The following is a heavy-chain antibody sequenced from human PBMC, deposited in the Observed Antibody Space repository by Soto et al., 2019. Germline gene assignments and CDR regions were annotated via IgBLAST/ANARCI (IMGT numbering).Heavy chain of an antibody. CDR2: IWYDGSNK. V-gene: IGHV3-33*01. J-gene: IGHJ6*02. CDR3: ARSDARTVGQQLVLRNIYGMDV. Sequence: QVQLVESGGGVVQPGRSLRLSCAASGFTFSSYGMHWVRQAPGKGLEWVAVIWYDGSNKYYADSVKGRFTISRDNSKNTLYLKMNSLRAEDTAVYYCARSDARTVGQQLVLRNIYGMDVWGQGTTVTVSS. D-gene: IGHD6-13*01. CDR1: GFTFSSYG.